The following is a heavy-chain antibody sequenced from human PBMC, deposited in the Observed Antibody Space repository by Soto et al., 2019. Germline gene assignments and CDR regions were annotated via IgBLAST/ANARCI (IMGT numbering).Heavy chain of an antibody. CDR1: GGSISSYY. V-gene: IGHV4-59*01. D-gene: IGHD4-17*01. CDR3: ARGRDYGDSFDY. CDR2: IYYSGST. J-gene: IGHJ4*02. Sequence: PSETLSLTCTVSGGSISSYYWSWIRQPPGKGLEWIGYIYYSGSTNYNPSLKSRVTISVDTSKNQFSLKLSSVTAADTAVYYCARGRDYGDSFDYWGQGTLVTVS.